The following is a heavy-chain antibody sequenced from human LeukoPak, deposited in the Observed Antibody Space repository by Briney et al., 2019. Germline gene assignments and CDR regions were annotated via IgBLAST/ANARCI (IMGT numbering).Heavy chain of an antibody. V-gene: IGHV3-23*01. J-gene: IGHJ4*02. CDR2: ISGSGGNT. D-gene: IGHD6-19*01. CDR1: GFTFSNYA. CDR3: AKMPVSYSSGWSSFDY. Sequence: PGGSLRLSCAASGFTFSNYAMSWVRQAPGKGLEWVSGISGSGGNTYYADSVKGRFTISRDNSKTTLYLQMNSLRAEDTAVYYCAKMPVSYSSGWSSFDYWGQGTLVTVSS.